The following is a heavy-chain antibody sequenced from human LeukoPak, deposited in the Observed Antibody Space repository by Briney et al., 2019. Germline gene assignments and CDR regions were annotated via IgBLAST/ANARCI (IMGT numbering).Heavy chain of an antibody. V-gene: IGHV3-30*18. D-gene: IGHD4-17*01. CDR3: AKRPSDYGDYVSYFDY. CDR1: GFSFIRYG. Sequence: GGSLRLSCAASGFSFIRYGMHWVRQAPGKGLEWVGDISDDGRSKDYADSVKGRFTISRDNSKDTLYLQMNSLRDEDTAVCYCAKRPSDYGDYVSYFDYWGQGTLVTVSS. J-gene: IGHJ4*02. CDR2: ISDDGRSK.